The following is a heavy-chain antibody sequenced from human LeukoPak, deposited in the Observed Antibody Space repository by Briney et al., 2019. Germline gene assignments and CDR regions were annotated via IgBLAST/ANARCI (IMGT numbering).Heavy chain of an antibody. J-gene: IGHJ4*02. CDR3: ASYDSSGRTLDY. CDR1: GYTFTGYY. CDR2: INPNSGGT. Sequence: ASVKVSCKASGYTFTGYYMHWVRQAPGQGLEWMGRINPNSGGTNYAQKLQGRVTMTTDTSTSTAYMELRSLRSDDTAVYYCASYDSSGRTLDYWGQGTLVTVSS. D-gene: IGHD3-22*01. V-gene: IGHV1-2*06.